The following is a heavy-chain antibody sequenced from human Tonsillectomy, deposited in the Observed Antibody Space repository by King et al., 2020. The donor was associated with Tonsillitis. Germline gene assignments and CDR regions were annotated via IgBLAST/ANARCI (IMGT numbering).Heavy chain of an antibody. J-gene: IGHJ6*03. V-gene: IGHV4-34*01. CDR3: ARGGPYSYGSSNYSYYYMDV. D-gene: IGHD5-18*01. CDR2: IKYGGST. CDR1: GGPFSGYY. Sequence: VQLQQWGAGLLKPSETLSLTCAVYGGPFSGYYWSWISQPPGKGLEWIGEIKYGGSTNYNPSLKSRLTISVDMSKNLVSLKLSSVTAADTAVYYCARGGPYSYGSSNYSYYYMDVWGKGTTVTVSS.